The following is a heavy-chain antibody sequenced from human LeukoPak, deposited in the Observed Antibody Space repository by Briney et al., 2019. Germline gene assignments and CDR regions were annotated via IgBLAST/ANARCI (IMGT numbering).Heavy chain of an antibody. D-gene: IGHD3-16*01. Sequence: PSETLSLTCTVSGGSISSYYWSWIRQPTGKGLEWIGYIYYSGSTNYNPSLKSRVTISVDTSKNQFSLKLSSVTAADTAVYYCTRGMSPLYYFDYWGQGTLVTVSS. CDR3: TRGMSPLYYFDY. V-gene: IGHV4-59*08. J-gene: IGHJ4*02. CDR2: IYYSGST. CDR1: GGSISSYY.